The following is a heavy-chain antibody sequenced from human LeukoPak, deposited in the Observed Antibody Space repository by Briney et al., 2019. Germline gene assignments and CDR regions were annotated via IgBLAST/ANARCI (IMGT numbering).Heavy chain of an antibody. V-gene: IGHV3-30*03. CDR1: GFTFSSYG. CDR2: ISYDGSNR. D-gene: IGHD3-9*01. J-gene: IGHJ4*02. CDR3: ARGALHQYYFDSWG. Sequence: HPGRSLRLSCAASGFTFSSYGMHWVRQAPGKGLEWVSVISYDGSNRYYADSVKGRFTISRDNAKNTVYLQMNSLRAEDTAVYYCARGALHQYYFDSWGWGQGTRVTVSS.